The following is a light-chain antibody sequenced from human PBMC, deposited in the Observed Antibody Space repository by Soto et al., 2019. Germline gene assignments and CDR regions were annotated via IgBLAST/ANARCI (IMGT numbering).Light chain of an antibody. J-gene: IGLJ3*02. CDR3: GTWDSSLSAGGV. CDR2: ENN. Sequence: QSVLTQPPSVSAAPGQTVTISCSGSSSNIGNNYVSWYQQLPGTAPKLLICENNKRPSGIPDRFSGSKSGTSATLGITGLQTGDEADYYCGTWDSSLSAGGVFGGGTKVTVL. CDR1: SSNIGNNY. V-gene: IGLV1-51*02.